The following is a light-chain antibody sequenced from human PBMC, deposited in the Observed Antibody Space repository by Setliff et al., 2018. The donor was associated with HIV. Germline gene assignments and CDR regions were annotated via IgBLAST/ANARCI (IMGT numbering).Light chain of an antibody. CDR3: SSYSDSSTLV. J-gene: IGLJ2*01. CDR1: SNDIGYDY. Sequence: QSVLAQPASVSGSPGQSITISCTGTSNDIGYDYVSWYQQHPGKAPRLLIYDVHNRFSGVSDRFPGSRSGNMASLTISGLQDEDEADYYCSSYSDSSTLVFGGGTKVTVL. CDR2: DVH. V-gene: IGLV2-14*03.